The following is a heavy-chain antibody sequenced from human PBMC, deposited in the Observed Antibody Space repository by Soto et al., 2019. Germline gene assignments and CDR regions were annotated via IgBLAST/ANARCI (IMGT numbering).Heavy chain of an antibody. CDR2: ISGSGGST. CDR1: GFTLSSYA. CDR3: AKYSVWSQLLYMNWFDP. Sequence: GGSLRLSCAASGFTLSSYAMSWVRQAPGKGLEWVSAISGSGGSTYYADSVKGRFTISRDNSKNTLYLQMNNLRAEDTAVYYCAKYSVWSQLLYMNWFDPWGQGTLVTVSS. D-gene: IGHD2-2*02. V-gene: IGHV3-23*01. J-gene: IGHJ5*02.